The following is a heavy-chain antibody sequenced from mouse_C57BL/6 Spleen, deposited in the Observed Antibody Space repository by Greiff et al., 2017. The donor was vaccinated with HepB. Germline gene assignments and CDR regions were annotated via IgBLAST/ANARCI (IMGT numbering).Heavy chain of an antibody. CDR1: GYSFTGYF. J-gene: IGHJ4*01. V-gene: IGHV1-20*01. Sequence: EVQLQQSGPELVKPGDSVKISCKASGYSFTGYFMNWVMQSHGKSLEWIGRINPYNGDTFYNQKFKGKATLTVDKSSSTAHMELRSLTSEDSAVYYCARSIITTVVDAMDYWGQGTSVTVSS. CDR3: ARSIITTVVDAMDY. D-gene: IGHD1-1*01. CDR2: INPYNGDT.